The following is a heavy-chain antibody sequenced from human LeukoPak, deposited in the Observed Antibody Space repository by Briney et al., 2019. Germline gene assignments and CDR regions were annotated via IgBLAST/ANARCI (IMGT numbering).Heavy chain of an antibody. CDR2: IYPWGRGL. CDR1: GFIFSDYY. V-gene: IGHV3-11*04. Sequence: KPGGSLRLSCVASGFIFSDYYMIWIRQAPGGGLDWLSGIYPWGRGLYYADSVTGRFTISRDNAKNSLYLQINNLRADDTAVYYCARDSGTGYPPYFDYYIDVWGTGTTVTVS. J-gene: IGHJ6*03. D-gene: IGHD3/OR15-3a*01. CDR3: ARDSGTGYPPYFDYYIDV.